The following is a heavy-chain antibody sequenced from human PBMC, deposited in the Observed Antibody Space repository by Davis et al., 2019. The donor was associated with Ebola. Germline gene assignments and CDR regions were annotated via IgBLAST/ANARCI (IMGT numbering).Heavy chain of an antibody. V-gene: IGHV3-23*01. CDR3: ARDGEHYSDLDY. CDR1: GFNFKDYV. Sequence: GGSLRLSCAASGFNFKDYVMSWVRQAPGKGLEWVSGIRAGGDTTYYADSVKGRFTISRDNSKNTLYLQMTSLRAEDTAVYYCARDGEHYSDLDYWGQGTLVTVSS. CDR2: IRAGGDTT. D-gene: IGHD1-26*01. J-gene: IGHJ4*02.